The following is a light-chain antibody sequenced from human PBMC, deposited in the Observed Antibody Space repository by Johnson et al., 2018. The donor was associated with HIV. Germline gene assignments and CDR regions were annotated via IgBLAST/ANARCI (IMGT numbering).Light chain of an antibody. CDR3: GTWDSSVSAYV. CDR2: ENN. Sequence: QYVLTQPPSVSAAQGQRVSISCSGSSSNIGDNYVSWYQQVPGTAPKLLIYENNKRPSGIPDRFSGSKSGTSATLGITGLQTGDEADYYCGTWDSSVSAYVFGTGTKVTVL. CDR1: SSNIGDNY. J-gene: IGLJ1*01. V-gene: IGLV1-51*02.